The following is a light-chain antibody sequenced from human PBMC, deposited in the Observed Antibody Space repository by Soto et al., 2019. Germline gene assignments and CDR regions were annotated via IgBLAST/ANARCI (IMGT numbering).Light chain of an antibody. V-gene: IGKV3-20*01. CDR1: QSVRSSY. Sequence: EIVLAQSPGTLSLSPGERATLSCRASQSVRSSYLAWYQQKPGQAPRLLIYATSSRATGIPDRFSGSRSGTDFTLTISRLEPEDFAVYYCQQYGSSVGTFGQGTKLEIK. CDR2: ATS. CDR3: QQYGSSVGT. J-gene: IGKJ2*02.